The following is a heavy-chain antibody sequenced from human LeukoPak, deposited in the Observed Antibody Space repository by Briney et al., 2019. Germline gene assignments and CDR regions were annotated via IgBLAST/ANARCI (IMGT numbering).Heavy chain of an antibody. Sequence: ASVKVSCKSSGDTLTNEYMHWVRQAPGQGLEWMGLININTGSPGYAQNFQGRVTMTRDTSTGTVYMERSSLGSDDTAVYFCARDLPTGNGSRAYWGQGTLVTVSS. V-gene: IGHV1-46*01. CDR2: ININTGSP. CDR1: GDTLTNEY. J-gene: IGHJ4*02. CDR3: ARDLPTGNGSRAY. D-gene: IGHD3-10*01.